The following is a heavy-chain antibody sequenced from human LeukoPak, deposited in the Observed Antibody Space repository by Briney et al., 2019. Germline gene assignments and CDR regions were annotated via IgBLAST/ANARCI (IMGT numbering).Heavy chain of an antibody. D-gene: IGHD3-22*01. Sequence: GSLRLSCAASGFTFSSYWMSWIRQPPGKGLEWIGEINHSGSTNYNPSLKSRVTISVDTSKNQFSLKLSSVTAADTAVYYCARQWFDAFDIWGQGTMVTVSS. CDR2: INHSGST. V-gene: IGHV4-34*01. CDR1: GFTFSSYW. CDR3: ARQWFDAFDI. J-gene: IGHJ3*02.